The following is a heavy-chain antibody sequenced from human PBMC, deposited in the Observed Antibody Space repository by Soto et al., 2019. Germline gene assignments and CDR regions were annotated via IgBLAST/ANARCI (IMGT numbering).Heavy chain of an antibody. V-gene: IGHV3-21*06. CDR2: ISSTTNYI. J-gene: IGHJ4*02. Sequence: GGSLGLYCSASGFTFTRYSMNWVRQAPGKGLEWVSSISSTTNYIYYGDSMKGRLTISRDNAKNSLYLEMNSLRAEDTAVYYCARESEDLTSNFDYWGQGTLVTVSS. CDR1: GFTFTRYS. CDR3: ARESEDLTSNFDY.